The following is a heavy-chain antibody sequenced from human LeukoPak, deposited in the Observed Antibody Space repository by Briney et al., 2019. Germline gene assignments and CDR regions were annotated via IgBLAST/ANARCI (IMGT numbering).Heavy chain of an antibody. V-gene: IGHV1-69*01. D-gene: IGHD2-2*02. Sequence: ASVKVSCKASGGTFSGYAISWVRQAPGQGLEWMGGIIPIFGTANYAQKFQGRVTITADESTSTAYMELSSLRSEDTAVYYCARMGLLPAAIQSWGQGTLVTVSS. J-gene: IGHJ5*02. CDR2: IIPIFGTA. CDR3: ARMGLLPAAIQS. CDR1: GGTFSGYA.